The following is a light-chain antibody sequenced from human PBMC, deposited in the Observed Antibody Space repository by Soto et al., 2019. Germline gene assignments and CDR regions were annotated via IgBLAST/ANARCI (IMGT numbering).Light chain of an antibody. CDR1: QTLLRSSNNRNY. CDR3: QQRYNWPLT. Sequence: DVVMTQSPDSLAVSLGERATINCKSSQTLLRSSNNRNYLAWYQQKPGQPPKLLMYWASTRESGVPDRFSGRGSGTDFTLTISGLRAEDVAVYYCQQRYNWPLTFGGGTKVDIK. V-gene: IGKV4-1*01. J-gene: IGKJ4*01. CDR2: WAS.